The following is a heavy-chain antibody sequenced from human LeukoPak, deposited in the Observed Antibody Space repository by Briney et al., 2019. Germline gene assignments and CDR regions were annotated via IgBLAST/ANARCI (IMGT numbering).Heavy chain of an antibody. CDR1: GFTFSIYT. J-gene: IGHJ4*02. Sequence: PGGSLRLSCAASGFTFSIYTMNWLRQAPGKALEWISYISDSRSTIYYADSVKGRFTISRDNAKNSLYPQMNSLRDEDTGVYYCATDSRGHCSSANCYFDYWGQGNLVTVSS. V-gene: IGHV3-48*02. D-gene: IGHD2-2*01. CDR3: ATDSRGHCSSANCYFDY. CDR2: ISDSRSTI.